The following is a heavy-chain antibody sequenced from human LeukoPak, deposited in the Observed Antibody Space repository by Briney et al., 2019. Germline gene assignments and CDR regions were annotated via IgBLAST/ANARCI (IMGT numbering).Heavy chain of an antibody. CDR2: ISSSSSYI. Sequence: GGSLRLSCAASGFTFSSYSMNWVRQAPGKGLEWVSSISSSSSYIYYADSVKGRFTISRDNAKNSLYLQMNSLRAEDTAVYYCARVGLRSLEWPTSAYNWLDPWGQGTLVTVSS. CDR3: ARVGLRSLEWPTSAYNWLDP. CDR1: GFTFSSYS. J-gene: IGHJ5*02. V-gene: IGHV3-21*01. D-gene: IGHD3-3*01.